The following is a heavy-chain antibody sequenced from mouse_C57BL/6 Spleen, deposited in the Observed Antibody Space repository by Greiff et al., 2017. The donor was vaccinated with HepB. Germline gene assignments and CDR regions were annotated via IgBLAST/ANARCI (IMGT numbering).Heavy chain of an antibody. CDR3: ARCAYYSNWAYFDV. V-gene: IGHV1-82*01. CDR1: GYAFSSSW. Sequence: QVQLQQSGPELVKPGASVKISCKASGYAFSSSWMNWVKQRPGKGLEWIGRIYPGDGDTNYNGKFKGKATLTADKSSSTAYMQLSSLTSEDSAVYFCARCAYYSNWAYFDVWGTGTTVTVSS. CDR2: IYPGDGDT. J-gene: IGHJ1*03. D-gene: IGHD2-5*01.